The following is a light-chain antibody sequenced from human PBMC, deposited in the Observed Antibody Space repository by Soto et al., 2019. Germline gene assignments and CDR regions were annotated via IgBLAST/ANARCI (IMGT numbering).Light chain of an antibody. CDR1: SSDVGGYNY. CDR2: DVS. Sequence: QSVLTQPASVSGSPGQSITISCTGTSSDVGGYNYVSWYQQHPGKAPKLMIYDVSNRPSGVSNRFSGSKSGNTASRTISGLQAEDEAEYYCSSYTSSSTPVVFGGGTKLTVL. CDR3: SSYTSSSTPVV. J-gene: IGLJ2*01. V-gene: IGLV2-14*01.